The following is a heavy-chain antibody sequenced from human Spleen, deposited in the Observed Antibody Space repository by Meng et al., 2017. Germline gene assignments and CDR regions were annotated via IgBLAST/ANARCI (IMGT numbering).Heavy chain of an antibody. CDR2: IYPGDSET. CDR3: ARVLDSYGDNWFDP. D-gene: IGHD5-18*01. CDR1: GFSFSSYW. Sequence: GESLKISCKGSGFSFSSYWIGWVRQMPGKGLEWMAIIYPGDSETRYSPSFQGQVTISADKSISTAYLQWSSLKASDTAMYYCARVLDSYGDNWFDPWGQGTLVTVSS. J-gene: IGHJ5*02. V-gene: IGHV5-51*01.